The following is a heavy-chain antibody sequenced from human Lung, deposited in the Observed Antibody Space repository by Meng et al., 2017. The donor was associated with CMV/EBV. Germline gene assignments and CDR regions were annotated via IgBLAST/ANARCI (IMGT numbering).Heavy chain of an antibody. CDR2: IKQDATEA. CDR3: ARVLCDDSTCFNGLDF. J-gene: IGHJ4*02. CDR1: GFTFGHYW. D-gene: IGHD2-2*01. V-gene: IGHV3-7*01. Sequence: GEXXTISCVASGFTFGHYWMSWVRRSPARGLEWVANIKQDATEARYADSTKGRFTISRDNTRRAVSLEMNSLRVEDSAVYYCARVLCDDSTCFNGLDFWGQGTXVTVSS.